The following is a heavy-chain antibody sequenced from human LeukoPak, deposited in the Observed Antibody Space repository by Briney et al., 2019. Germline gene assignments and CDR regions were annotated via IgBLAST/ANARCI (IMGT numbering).Heavy chain of an antibody. CDR3: AKTPSYDILTGPPFDY. V-gene: IGHV3-23*01. J-gene: IGHJ4*02. D-gene: IGHD3-9*01. CDR1: GFTFSSYA. Sequence: GGSLRLSCAASGFTFSSYAMSWVRQAPGKGLEWVSAISGSGGSPYYADSVKGRFTISRDNSKNTLYLQMNSLRAEDTAVYYCAKTPSYDILTGPPFDYWGQGTLVTVSS. CDR2: ISGSGGSP.